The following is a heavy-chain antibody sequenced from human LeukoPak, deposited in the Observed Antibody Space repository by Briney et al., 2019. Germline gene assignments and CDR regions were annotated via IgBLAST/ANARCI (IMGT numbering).Heavy chain of an antibody. D-gene: IGHD3/OR15-3a*01. CDR1: GFTFSPFS. J-gene: IGHJ6*02. V-gene: IGHV3-7*01. CDR2: IKQDGSEK. Sequence: GGSLRLSCSASGFTFSPFSMNWVRQAPGKGLEWVANIKQDGSEKYYVDSVKDRFTISRDNVKRSLFLQMNSLRAEDTAVYYCARDGLQYGMDVWGQGTTVTVSS. CDR3: ARDGLQYGMDV.